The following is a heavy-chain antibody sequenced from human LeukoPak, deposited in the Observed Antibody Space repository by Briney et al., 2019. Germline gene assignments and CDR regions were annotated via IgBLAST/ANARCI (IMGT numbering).Heavy chain of an antibody. Sequence: ELQLVESGGGLGQPGGSLRLSCAASGITFSRFWMSWVRQAPGKGLQWVANINQDGSEKHYVDSVKGRFTISRDNAENSLYLQMNSLRAEDTAVYYCASGGHLDYWGQGALVTVAS. CDR2: INQDGSEK. CDR3: ASGGHLDY. J-gene: IGHJ4*02. V-gene: IGHV3-7*03. CDR1: GITFSRFW. D-gene: IGHD3-16*01.